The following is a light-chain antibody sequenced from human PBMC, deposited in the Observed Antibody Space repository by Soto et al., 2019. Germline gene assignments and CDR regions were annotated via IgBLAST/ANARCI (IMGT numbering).Light chain of an antibody. J-gene: IGKJ5*01. CDR2: GAS. CDR1: QGVSSY. V-gene: IGKV1-9*01. CDR3: QQVNSYPLT. Sequence: DIQLTQSPSSLSASVVYRFTITCRASQGVSSYVDWYQQKPGKPPKLLIYGASTLQSGVPSRFSGGASGTEFTLTITSLQPEDFATYYCQQVNSYPLTFGQGTRLEIK.